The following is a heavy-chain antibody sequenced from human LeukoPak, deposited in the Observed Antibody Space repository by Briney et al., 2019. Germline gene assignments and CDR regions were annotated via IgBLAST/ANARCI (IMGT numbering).Heavy chain of an antibody. V-gene: IGHV3-23*01. D-gene: IGHD3-3*01. Sequence: GGSLRLSCAASGFTFSSYDMSWVRQTQGKGLEWVSAISGSGGSTYYADSVKGRFTISRDNSKNSLYLQMNSLRAADTAVYYCARAPPGIFGVANWFDPWGQGTLVTVSS. CDR2: ISGSGGST. CDR1: GFTFSSYD. J-gene: IGHJ5*02. CDR3: ARAPPGIFGVANWFDP.